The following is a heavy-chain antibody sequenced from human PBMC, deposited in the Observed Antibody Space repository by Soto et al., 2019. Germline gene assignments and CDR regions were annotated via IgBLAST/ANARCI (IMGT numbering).Heavy chain of an antibody. D-gene: IGHD1-26*01. J-gene: IGHJ1*01. Sequence: QVQLVESGGGVVQPGRSLRLSCAVSGFTFSSYGMHRVRHAPGKGLEWVSVIWYDGTNKYYADSVKGRFTISRDNSKNTLYLLMNSLRAEDTAVYYCARGSGSHRPGYFQHWGQGTLVTVSS. CDR1: GFTFSSYG. CDR3: ARGSGSHRPGYFQH. CDR2: IWYDGTNK. V-gene: IGHV3-33*01.